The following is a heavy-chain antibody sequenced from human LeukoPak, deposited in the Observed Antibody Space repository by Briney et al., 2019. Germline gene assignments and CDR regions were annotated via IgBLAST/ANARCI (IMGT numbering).Heavy chain of an antibody. CDR1: GYTFTSYY. J-gene: IGHJ4*02. Sequence: ASVKVSCKASGYTFTSYYMHWVRQAPGQGLEWMGIINPSGGSTSYAQKFQGRVTMTRGTSTSTVYMELSSLRSEDTAVYYCARVGDSYGYRRYYFDYWGQGTLVTVSS. D-gene: IGHD5-18*01. CDR3: ARVGDSYGYRRYYFDY. V-gene: IGHV1-46*01. CDR2: INPSGGST.